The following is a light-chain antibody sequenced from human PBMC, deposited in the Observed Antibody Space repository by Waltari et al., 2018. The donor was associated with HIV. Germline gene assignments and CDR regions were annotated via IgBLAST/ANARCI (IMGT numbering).Light chain of an antibody. J-gene: IGLJ3*02. V-gene: IGLV1-40*01. CDR3: QSYDSSLSGSV. CDR2: GNS. CDR1: SSNIGAGYD. Sequence: QSVLTQPPSVSGAPGQRVTISCTGSSSNIGAGYDVHWYQQLPGPAPKLLTHGNSNRPSGVPDRFSGSKSGTSASLAITGLQAEDEADYYCQSYDSSLSGSVFGGGTKLTVL.